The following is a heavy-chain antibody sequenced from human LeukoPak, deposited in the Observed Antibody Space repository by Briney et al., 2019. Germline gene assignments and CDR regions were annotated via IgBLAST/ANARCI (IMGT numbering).Heavy chain of an antibody. J-gene: IGHJ5*02. D-gene: IGHD3-3*01. V-gene: IGHV3-48*03. CDR3: ARLSVSITRRFDL. Sequence: GGSLRLSCAPSGFTLSNYEMNWVRLTPGQGLEWSSYITKGGATVLYAESVKGRFTISRDNAKSSLYLQMYSLRAEDTAVYFCARLSVSITRRFDLWGQGTLVTVSS. CDR2: ITKGGATV. CDR1: GFTLSNYE.